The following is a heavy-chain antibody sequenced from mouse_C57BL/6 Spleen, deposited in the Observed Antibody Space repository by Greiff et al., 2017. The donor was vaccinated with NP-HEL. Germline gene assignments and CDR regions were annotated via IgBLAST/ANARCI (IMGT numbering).Heavy chain of an antibody. CDR3: ARSGAPSGAWFAY. V-gene: IGHV1-80*01. D-gene: IGHD6-1*01. J-gene: IGHJ3*01. CDR2: IYPGDGDT. Sequence: SGAELVKPGASVKISCKASGYAFSSYWMNWVKQRPGKGLEWIGQIYPGDGDTNYNGKFKGKATLTADKSSSTAYMQLSSLTSEDSAVYFCARSGAPSGAWFAYWGQGTLVTVSA. CDR1: GYAFSSYW.